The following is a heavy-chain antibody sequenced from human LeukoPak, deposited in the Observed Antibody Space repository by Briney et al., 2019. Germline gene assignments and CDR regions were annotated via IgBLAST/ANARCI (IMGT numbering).Heavy chain of an antibody. CDR1: GGSISTYY. V-gene: IGHV4-59*08. Sequence: SETLSLTCTVSGGSISTYYWNWIRQPPGKGLEWIGCIHYSGSTNCNPSLKSRVTVSVDTSTNQFSLKLSSVTAADTAIYYCARMTPVAPTVLDYWGQGTLVTVSS. CDR3: ARMTPVAPTVLDY. J-gene: IGHJ4*02. CDR2: IHYSGST. D-gene: IGHD5-12*01.